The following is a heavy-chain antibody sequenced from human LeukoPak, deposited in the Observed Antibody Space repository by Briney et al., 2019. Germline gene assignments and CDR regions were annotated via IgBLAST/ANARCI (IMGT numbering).Heavy chain of an antibody. V-gene: IGHV2-26*01. D-gene: IGHD1-26*01. CDR2: ILSNDEK. CDR3: ARMTSGSLYYYYYYMDV. J-gene: IGHJ6*03. CDR1: GFSLSNARMG. Sequence: SGPVLVKPTETLTLTCTVSGFSLSNARMGVSWIRQPPGKALEWLAHILSNDEKSYSTSLKSRLTISKDTSKSQVVLTMTNMDPVDTATYYCARMTSGSLYYYYYYMDVWGKGTTVTVSS.